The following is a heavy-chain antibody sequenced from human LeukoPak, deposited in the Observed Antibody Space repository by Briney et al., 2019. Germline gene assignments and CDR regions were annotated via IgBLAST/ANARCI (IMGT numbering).Heavy chain of an antibody. CDR1: GGSISSSSYY. Sequence: SETLSLTCTVSGGSISSSSYYWGWIRQPPGKGLEWIGSIYYSGSTYYNPSLKSRVTISVDTSKNQFSLKLSSVTAADTAVYYWASRYDYVWGSYRSNNWFDPWGQGTLVTVSS. D-gene: IGHD3-16*02. J-gene: IGHJ5*02. CDR3: ASRYDYVWGSYRSNNWFDP. CDR2: IYYSGST. V-gene: IGHV4-39*07.